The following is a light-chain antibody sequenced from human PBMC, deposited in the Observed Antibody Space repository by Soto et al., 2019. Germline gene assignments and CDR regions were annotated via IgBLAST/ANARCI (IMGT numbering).Light chain of an antibody. Sequence: DIQMTQSPTSLSASVGERDTITCRASQGIRNFVGWYQQKPGKAPKLLIYAASTLQSGVPSRFSGSGSGTDFTLTINSLQPEDVATYSCQKYSSVPVFGPGTKVEIK. J-gene: IGKJ3*01. CDR2: AAS. CDR3: QKYSSVPV. CDR1: QGIRNF. V-gene: IGKV1-27*01.